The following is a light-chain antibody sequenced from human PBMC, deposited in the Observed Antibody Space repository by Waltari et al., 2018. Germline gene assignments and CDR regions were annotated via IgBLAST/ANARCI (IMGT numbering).Light chain of an antibody. J-gene: IGKJ5*01. Sequence: EIVMTQSPATRSVSPGETATRSCRPSQSVSSNVARYQKKPGQAPRLLIYDASTRATSIPAKFRGSGSGTEFTLTISSLQSEDFAVYYCQQYNRWPPITFGHGTRLEIK. CDR2: DAS. CDR1: QSVSSN. V-gene: IGKV3-15*01. CDR3: QQYNRWPPIT.